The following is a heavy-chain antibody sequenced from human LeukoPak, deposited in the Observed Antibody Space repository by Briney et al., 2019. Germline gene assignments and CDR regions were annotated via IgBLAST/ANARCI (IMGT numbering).Heavy chain of an antibody. CDR2: MNPNSGNT. J-gene: IGHJ4*02. CDR1: GYTFTSYD. D-gene: IGHD3-3*01. CDR3: ARARGGSDFWSGYHPPHDY. V-gene: IGHV1-8*01. Sequence: GASVKVSCKASGYTFTSYDINWVRQATGQGLEWMGWMNPNSGNTGYAQKFQGRVTMTRNTSISTAYMELSSLRSEDTAVYYCARARGGSDFWSGYHPPHDYWGQGTLVTVSS.